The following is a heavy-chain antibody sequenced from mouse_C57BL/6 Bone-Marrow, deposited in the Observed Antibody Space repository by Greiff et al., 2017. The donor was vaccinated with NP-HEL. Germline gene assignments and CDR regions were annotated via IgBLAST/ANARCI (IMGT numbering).Heavy chain of an antibody. CDR2: ISNGGGST. CDR3: ARIYYGGWYVDV. J-gene: IGHJ1*03. Sequence: EVKLVESGGGLVQPGGSLKLSCAASGFTFSDYYMYWVRQTPEKRLEWVAYISNGGGSTYYPDTVKGRFTISRDNAKNTLYLQMSRLKSEDTAMYYCARIYYGGWYVDVWGTGTTVTVSS. V-gene: IGHV5-12*01. D-gene: IGHD2-1*01. CDR1: GFTFSDYY.